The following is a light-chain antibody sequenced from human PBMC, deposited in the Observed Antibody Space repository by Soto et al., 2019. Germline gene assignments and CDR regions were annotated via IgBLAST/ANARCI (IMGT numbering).Light chain of an antibody. V-gene: IGLV1-47*01. CDR3: AAWDDSLSGVV. CDR2: RNN. CDR1: SSNIGSNY. J-gene: IGLJ2*01. Sequence: QSVLTQPPSASGTPGQRVTISCSGSSSNIGSNYVYWYQQFPGTAPKLLIYRNNQRPSVVPDRFSGSKSGTSDSLAISGLRSEDEADYYCAAWDDSLSGVVFGGGTTLTVL.